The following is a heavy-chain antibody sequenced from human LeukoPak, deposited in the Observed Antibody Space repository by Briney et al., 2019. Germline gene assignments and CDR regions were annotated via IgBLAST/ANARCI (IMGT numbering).Heavy chain of an antibody. CDR3: ATKRGYNYGLDY. Sequence: GGSLRLSCAASGFTISSNYMSWVRQAPGKGLEWVSVTYSGGSTYYADSVKGRFTISRDNSKNTLYLQMNSLRAENTAVYYCATKRGYNYGLDYWGQGTLVTVSS. D-gene: IGHD5-18*01. V-gene: IGHV3-53*01. CDR2: TYSGGST. J-gene: IGHJ4*02. CDR1: GFTISSNY.